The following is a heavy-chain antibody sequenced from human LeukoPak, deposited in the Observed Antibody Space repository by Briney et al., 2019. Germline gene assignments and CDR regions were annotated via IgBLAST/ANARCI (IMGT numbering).Heavy chain of an antibody. CDR3: ARWRGQGRQTHYYYYMDV. CDR2: INHSGST. V-gene: IGHV4-34*01. CDR1: GGSFSGYY. J-gene: IGHJ6*03. Sequence: SETLSLTCAVYGGSFSGYYWSWIRQPPGKGLEWIGEINHSGSTNYNPSLKSRVTISVDTSKNQFSLKLSSVTAADTAVYYCARWRGQGRQTHYYYYMDVWGKGTTVTVSS. D-gene: IGHD3-16*01.